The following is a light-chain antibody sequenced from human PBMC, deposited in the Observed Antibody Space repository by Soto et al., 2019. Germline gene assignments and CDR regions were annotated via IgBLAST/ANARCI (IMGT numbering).Light chain of an antibody. V-gene: IGKV3-15*01. CDR2: GAS. J-gene: IGKJ5*01. CDR1: PSVSSN. CDR3: QQYNNWPRIT. Sequence: EIVLTQSPGTLSLSPGERATLSCRASPSVSSNLAWYQQNPGQAPRLLIYGASTRATGIPARFSGSGSGTEFTLTISSLQSEDFAVYYCQQYNNWPRITFGQGTRLEIK.